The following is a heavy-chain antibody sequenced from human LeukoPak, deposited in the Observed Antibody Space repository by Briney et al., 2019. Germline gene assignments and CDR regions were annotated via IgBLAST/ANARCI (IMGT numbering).Heavy chain of an antibody. CDR3: AKESKYITIFGVANYFDY. D-gene: IGHD3-3*01. CDR2: ISGSGGST. CDR1: GFTFSSYA. Sequence: GGSLRLSCAASGFTFSSYAMSWVRQAPGKGLEWVSAISGSGGSTYYADSVKGRFTISRDNSKNTLYLQMNSLRAEDTAVYYCAKESKYITIFGVANYFDYWGQGTLVSVSS. J-gene: IGHJ4*02. V-gene: IGHV3-23*01.